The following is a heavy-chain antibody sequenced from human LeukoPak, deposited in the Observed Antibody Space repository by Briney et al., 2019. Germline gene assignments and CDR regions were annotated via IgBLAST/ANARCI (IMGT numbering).Heavy chain of an antibody. CDR2: LWNDGNS. Sequence: PGGSLRLSCAASGFTVTTNNINWVRQAPGKGLEWVSILWNDGNSYFADSVKGRFCFSRDTSKNILYLQMNSLRVEDTAIYYCLGFGPHYYSDRWGQGTLVTVSS. CDR3: LGFGPHYYSDR. V-gene: IGHV3-53*01. D-gene: IGHD3-10*01. CDR1: GFTVTTNN. J-gene: IGHJ5*02.